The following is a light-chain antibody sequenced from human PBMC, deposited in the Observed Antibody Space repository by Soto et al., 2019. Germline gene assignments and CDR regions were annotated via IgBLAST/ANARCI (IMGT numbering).Light chain of an antibody. CDR1: SSDVCGYNY. J-gene: IGLJ2*01. V-gene: IGLV2-8*01. CDR3: SSFAGNNNLV. CDR2: EVS. Sequence: QSALTQPPSASGSPGQSVTISCTGTSSDVCGYNYVSWYQQHPGKAPKLMISEVSKRPSGVPDRFSGSKSGKTASLTVSGLQAEDEADYYCSSFAGNNNLVFGGGTKLTVL.